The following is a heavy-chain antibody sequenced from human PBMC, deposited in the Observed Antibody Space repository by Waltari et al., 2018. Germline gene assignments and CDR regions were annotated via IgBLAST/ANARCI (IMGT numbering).Heavy chain of an antibody. D-gene: IGHD1-26*01. J-gene: IGHJ3*02. Sequence: QVQLLASGPGLVKPSENLSLTGAVSGYSLSNGYYWSWIRQPPGKGLEWVGGIYHTGTTYYNASLKSRVTISVDTSKNQFSLNLSFVTAADTALYFCARGGSGSYMGSFDIWGQGPMVTVSS. CDR2: IYHTGTT. V-gene: IGHV4-38-2*01. CDR1: GYSLSNGYY. CDR3: ARGGSGSYMGSFDI.